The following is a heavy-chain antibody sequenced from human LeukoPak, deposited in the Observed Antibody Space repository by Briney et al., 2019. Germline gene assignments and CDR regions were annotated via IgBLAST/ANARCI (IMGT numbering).Heavy chain of an antibody. CDR2: ISYDGSNK. Sequence: PGGSLRLSCAASGFTFSSYAMHWVRQAPGKGLEWVAVISYDGSNKYYADSVKGRFTISRDNSKNTLYLQMNSLRAEDTAVYYCARGEDRTVVTPYRYWGQGTLVTVSS. V-gene: IGHV3-30-3*01. J-gene: IGHJ4*02. D-gene: IGHD4-23*01. CDR3: ARGEDRTVVTPYRY. CDR1: GFTFSSYA.